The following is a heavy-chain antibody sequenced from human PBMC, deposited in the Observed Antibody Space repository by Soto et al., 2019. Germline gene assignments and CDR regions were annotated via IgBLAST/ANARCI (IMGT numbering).Heavy chain of an antibody. CDR3: ASLRSGPDNGWYWAFDY. V-gene: IGHV4-39*01. CDR2: IYYSGST. J-gene: IGHJ4*02. D-gene: IGHD6-19*01. Sequence: QLQLQESGPGLVKPSETLSLICSVSGGSISSSGHHWGWIRQPPGKGLEWIGNIYYSGSTNCNPSLKSRVTISVDTSKNQFSLKLSSVTAADTAVYSCASLRSGPDNGWYWAFDYWGRGTLVTVSS. CDR1: GGSISSSGHH.